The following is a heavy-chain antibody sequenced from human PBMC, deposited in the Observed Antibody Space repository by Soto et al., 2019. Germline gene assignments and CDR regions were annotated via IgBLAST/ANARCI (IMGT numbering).Heavy chain of an antibody. CDR3: ARGRYYFDY. CDR2: INHSGST. Sequence: SETLSLTCAVYGGSFSGYYWSWIRQPPGKGLEWIGEINHSGSTNYNPSLKSRVTISVDTSKNQFSLKLSSVTAADTAVYYCARGRYYFDYWGQGTLVTVSS. CDR1: GGSFSGYY. V-gene: IGHV4-34*01. J-gene: IGHJ4*02.